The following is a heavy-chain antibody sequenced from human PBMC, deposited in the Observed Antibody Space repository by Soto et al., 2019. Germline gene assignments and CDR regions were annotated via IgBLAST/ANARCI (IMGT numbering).Heavy chain of an antibody. CDR3: ARHEYSSSPGLIGYYYYMDV. CDR2: IYYSGST. Sequence: PSETLSLTCTVSGGSISSSSYYWGWIRQPPGKGLEWIGSIYYSGSTYYNPSLKSRVTISVDTSKNQFSLKLSSVTAADTAVYYCARHEYSSSPGLIGYYYYMDVWGKGTTVTVSS. V-gene: IGHV4-39*01. CDR1: GGSISSSSYY. J-gene: IGHJ6*03. D-gene: IGHD6-6*01.